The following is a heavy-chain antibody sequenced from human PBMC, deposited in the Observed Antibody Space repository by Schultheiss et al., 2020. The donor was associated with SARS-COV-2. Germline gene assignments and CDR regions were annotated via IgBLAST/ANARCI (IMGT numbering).Heavy chain of an antibody. J-gene: IGHJ4*02. CDR1: GFTFSNAW. CDR3: ARVWGLYGPFDY. V-gene: IGHV3-15*01. D-gene: IGHD3-16*01. CDR2: IKSKTDGGTT. Sequence: GGSLRLSCAASGFTFSNAWMSWVRQAPGKGLEWVGRIKSKTDGGTTDYAAPVKGRFTISRDDSKNTLYLQMNSLRAEDTAVYYCARVWGLYGPFDYWGQGTLVTVSS.